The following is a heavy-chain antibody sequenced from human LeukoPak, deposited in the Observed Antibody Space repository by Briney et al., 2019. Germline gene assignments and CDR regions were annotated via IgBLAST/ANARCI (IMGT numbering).Heavy chain of an antibody. J-gene: IGHJ3*02. CDR2: ISGSGGST. CDR1: GFTFSSYA. CDR3: ATHPSDIVVVPATGYAFDI. D-gene: IGHD2-2*01. V-gene: IGHV3-23*01. Sequence: PGGSLRLSCAASGFTFSSYAMSWVRQAPGKGLEWVSAISGSGGSTYYADSVKGRFTISRDNSKNTLYLQMNSLRGEDTAVYYCATHPSDIVVVPATGYAFDIWGQGTMVTVSS.